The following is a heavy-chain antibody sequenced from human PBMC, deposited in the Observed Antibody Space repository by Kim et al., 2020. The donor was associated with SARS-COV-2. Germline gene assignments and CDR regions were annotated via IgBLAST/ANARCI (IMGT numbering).Heavy chain of an antibody. CDR3: ARGILVDVIVDGMDV. D-gene: IGHD2-15*01. CDR2: INSDGSST. CDR1: GFTFSSYW. J-gene: IGHJ6*02. Sequence: GGSLRLSCAASGFTFSSYWMHWVRQAPGKGPVWVSRINSDGSSTSYADSVKGRFTISRDNAKNTLYLQMNSLRAEDTAVYYCARGILVDVIVDGMDVWGQGTTVTVSS. V-gene: IGHV3-74*01.